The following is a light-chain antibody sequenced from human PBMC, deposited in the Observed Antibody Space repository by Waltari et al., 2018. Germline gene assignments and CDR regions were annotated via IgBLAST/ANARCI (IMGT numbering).Light chain of an antibody. Sequence: QSALTQPASVSGSPGQSITISCTGTSSDVGGFNYVSWYQQHPGKAPKLMIYDVSMRPSGVSNRFSGSKSVNTASLTISGLQAEDEADYYCSSYTSSSTLVFGGGTKLTVL. J-gene: IGLJ3*02. CDR2: DVS. V-gene: IGLV2-14*03. CDR3: SSYTSSSTLV. CDR1: SSDVGGFNY.